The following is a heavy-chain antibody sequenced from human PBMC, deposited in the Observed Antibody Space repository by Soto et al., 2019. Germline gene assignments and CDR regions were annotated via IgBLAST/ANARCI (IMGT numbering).Heavy chain of an antibody. D-gene: IGHD1-26*01. CDR2: IYPGDSNT. CDR3: ARQEGATVLFYSGMDV. V-gene: IGHV5-51*01. J-gene: IGHJ6*02. Sequence: GESLKISCKGSGYNFTNYWIGWVRQMPGKGLEWMGIIYPGDSNTKYSPSFRGQVTISADKSISAAYLQWSSLKASDTAMYYCARQEGATVLFYSGMDVWGQGTTVTVSS. CDR1: GYNFTNYW.